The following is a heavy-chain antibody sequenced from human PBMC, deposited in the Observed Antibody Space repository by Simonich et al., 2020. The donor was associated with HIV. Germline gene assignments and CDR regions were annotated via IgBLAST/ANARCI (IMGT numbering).Heavy chain of an antibody. Sequence: EVQLLESGVGLVQPVRSLILSCTASGFTFGDYAIRWFRQAPGQGMELVGFIRSKAYVWTTEYASSVEGRFTISRVDYKSIAYLQMNSLKTEDTAVYYCTSSDYDSSDYYYRYFQHWGQGTLVTVSS. D-gene: IGHD3-22*01. CDR2: IRSKAYVWTT. V-gene: IGHV3-49*03. CDR3: TSSDYDSSDYYYRYFQH. J-gene: IGHJ1*01. CDR1: GFTFGDYA.